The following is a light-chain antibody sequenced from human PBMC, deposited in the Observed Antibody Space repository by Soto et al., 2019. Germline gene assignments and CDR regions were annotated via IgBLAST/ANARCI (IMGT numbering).Light chain of an antibody. V-gene: IGKV4-1*01. CDR1: QSLFHTSKNKNS. CDR3: QRYYDTPLT. CDR2: WAS. J-gene: IGKJ4*01. Sequence: DIVMTQSPDSLAVSLGERATINCRSSQSLFHTSKNKNSLAWYQQKPGQSPKLLIYWASTRESGVPDRFSGSGFGKDFTLTSTGRRAVVVPFNYCQRYYDTPLTFGGGTK.